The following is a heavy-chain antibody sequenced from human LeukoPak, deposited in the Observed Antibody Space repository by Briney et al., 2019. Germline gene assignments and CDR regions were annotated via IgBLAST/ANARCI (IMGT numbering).Heavy chain of an antibody. D-gene: IGHD3-22*01. CDR3: ARGAYYYDSSGYLLGRAFDI. Sequence: ASVKVSCKASGYTFTGYYMHWVRQAPGQALEWMGWINPNSGGTNYAQKFQGRVTMTRDTSISTAYMELSRLRSDDTAVYYCARGAYYYDSSGYLLGRAFDIWGQGTMVTVSS. J-gene: IGHJ3*02. CDR2: INPNSGGT. V-gene: IGHV1-2*02. CDR1: GYTFTGYY.